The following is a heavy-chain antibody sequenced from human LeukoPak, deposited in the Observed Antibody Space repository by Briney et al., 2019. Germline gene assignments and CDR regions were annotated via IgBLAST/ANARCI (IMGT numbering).Heavy chain of an antibody. CDR2: ISGSGGST. Sequence: GGSLRLSCAASGFTFSSYAMSWVRQAPGKGLEWVSAISGSGGSTYYADSVKGRFTISRDNSKNTLYLQMNSLRAEVTAVYYCAKGDSGWYVFDYWGQGTLVTVSS. CDR3: AKGDSGWYVFDY. D-gene: IGHD6-19*01. CDR1: GFTFSSYA. J-gene: IGHJ4*02. V-gene: IGHV3-23*01.